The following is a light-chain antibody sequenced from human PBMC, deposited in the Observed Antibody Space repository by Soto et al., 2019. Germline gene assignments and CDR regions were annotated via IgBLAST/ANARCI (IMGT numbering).Light chain of an antibody. J-gene: IGLJ1*01. CDR3: SSYTSSDTPYV. V-gene: IGLV2-14*01. CDR1: SSDVRDYKY. Sequence: QSALTQPASVSGSPGQSITISCTGSSSDVRDYKYVSWYQHHPDKTPKLLIYVNSNRPSGVSNRFSGSKSGNTASLTISGLQAEDEADYYCSSYTSSDTPYVFGTGTKLTVL. CDR2: VNS.